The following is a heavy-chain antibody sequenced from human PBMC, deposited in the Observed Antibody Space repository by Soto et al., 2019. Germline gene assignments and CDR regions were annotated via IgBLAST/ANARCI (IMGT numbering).Heavy chain of an antibody. CDR1: GYTFNTYG. J-gene: IGHJ4*02. V-gene: IGHV1-18*01. CDR3: ARGCIAVTTHLCY. CDR2: INPYNGNT. Sequence: GPEIKKPGAPVKVSCKASGYTFNTYGITWVRQAPGQGLEWMGWINPYNGNTKFAQKLQDRVTMTTATSTSTAYMELASLRSDDTAVYYCARGCIAVTTHLCYWGQGTLVTVSS. D-gene: IGHD4-17*01.